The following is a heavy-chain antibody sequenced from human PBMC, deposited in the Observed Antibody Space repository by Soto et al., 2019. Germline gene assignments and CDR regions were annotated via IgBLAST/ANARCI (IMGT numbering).Heavy chain of an antibody. V-gene: IGHV5-51*01. D-gene: IGHD3-16*02. Sequence: GESLKISCKGSGYSFTSYWIGWVRQMPGKGLEWMGIIYPGDSDTRYSPSFQGQVTISADKSISTAYLQWSSLKASDTAMYYCARHHSSRLHLGELSNYFDYWGQGTLVTVSS. CDR3: ARHHSSRLHLGELSNYFDY. CDR2: IYPGDSDT. J-gene: IGHJ4*02. CDR1: GYSFTSYW.